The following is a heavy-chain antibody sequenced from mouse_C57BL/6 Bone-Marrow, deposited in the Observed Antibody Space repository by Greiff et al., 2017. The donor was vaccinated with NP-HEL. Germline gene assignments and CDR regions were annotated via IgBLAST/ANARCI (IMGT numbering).Heavy chain of an antibody. Sequence: VQLQQSGTVLARPGASVKMSCKTSGYTFTSYWLHWVTQRPGQGLVWIGAIYPGNSDTSYNQKFKGKAKLTAVTSASTAYMELSSLTNEDSAVYYCTYGNYYYAMDYWGQGTSVTVSS. CDR2: IYPGNSDT. CDR3: TYGNYYYAMDY. CDR1: GYTFTSYW. J-gene: IGHJ4*01. V-gene: IGHV1-5*01. D-gene: IGHD2-1*01.